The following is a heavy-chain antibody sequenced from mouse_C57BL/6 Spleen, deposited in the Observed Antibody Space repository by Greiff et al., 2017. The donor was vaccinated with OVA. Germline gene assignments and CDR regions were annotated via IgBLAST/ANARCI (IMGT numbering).Heavy chain of an antibody. CDR3: TSPDDYGSSPAWFAY. J-gene: IGHJ3*01. Sequence: VQLQQSGAELVRPGASVTLSCKASGYTFTAYEMHWVKQTPVHGLEWIGAIDPETGGTAYNQKFKGKAILTADKSSSTAYMELRSLTSEDSAVYYCTSPDDYGSSPAWFAYWGQGTLVTVSA. CDR2: IDPETGGT. CDR1: GYTFTAYE. D-gene: IGHD1-1*01. V-gene: IGHV1-15*01.